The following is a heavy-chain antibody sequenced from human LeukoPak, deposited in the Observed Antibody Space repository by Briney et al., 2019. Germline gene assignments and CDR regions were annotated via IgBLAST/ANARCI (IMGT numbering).Heavy chain of an antibody. D-gene: IGHD6-19*01. V-gene: IGHV4-31*03. CDR2: IFYSGST. Sequence: PSETLSLTCTVSGGSISGTYDYWSWIRQHPGKGLEWIGYIFYSGSTYYNPSLKSRVFISVDTSKNQFSLKLSSVTAADTAVYYCARFGTGWPFDYWGQGVLVTVSS. J-gene: IGHJ4*02. CDR1: GGSISGTYDY. CDR3: ARFGTGWPFDY.